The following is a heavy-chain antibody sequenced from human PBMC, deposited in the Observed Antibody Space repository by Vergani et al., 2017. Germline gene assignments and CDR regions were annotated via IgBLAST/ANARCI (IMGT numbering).Heavy chain of an antibody. D-gene: IGHD3-10*01. CDR1: GFTFSSYD. CDR2: IGTAGDT. V-gene: IGHV3-13*01. Sequence: EVQLVESGGGLVQPGGSLRLSCAASGFTFSSYDMHWVRQATGKGLEWVSAIGTAGDTYYPGSVKGRFTISRDNSKNTLYLQMNSLRAEDTAVYYCARARFLGPQELVYWGQGTLVTVSS. CDR3: ARARFLGPQELVY. J-gene: IGHJ4*02.